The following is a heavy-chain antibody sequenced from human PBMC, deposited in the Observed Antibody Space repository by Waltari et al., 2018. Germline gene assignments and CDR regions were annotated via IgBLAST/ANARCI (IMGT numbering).Heavy chain of an antibody. Sequence: VQLQESGPGLVMPSETLSLTRDVSAFSISSGYYSDWIRQSPGKGLEWIGSIYHSGYTSYNPSLKGRVTISVDMSKNQFSLKLSSVTAADTAVYYCARDVEEDCSATACPPARNFDSWGQGTLVTVSS. J-gene: IGHJ5*01. V-gene: IGHV4-38-2*02. D-gene: IGHD2-15*01. CDR2: IYHSGYT. CDR3: ARDVEEDCSATACPPARNFDS. CDR1: AFSISSGYY.